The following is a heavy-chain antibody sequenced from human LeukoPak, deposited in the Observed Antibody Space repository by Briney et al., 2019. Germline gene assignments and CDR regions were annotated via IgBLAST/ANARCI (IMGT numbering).Heavy chain of an antibody. CDR1: EFILSDYW. CDR2: IKQGGREE. Sequence: LTGGSLRLSCVASEFILSDYWMSWVRQSPGKGLEWVANIKQGGREEKYVGSVKGRFAISRDDAKSTLYLQMDSLSGDDTAVYYCARDNGGWFDSWGRGTLVTVSS. V-gene: IGHV3-7*03. J-gene: IGHJ5*01. D-gene: IGHD3-10*01. CDR3: ARDNGGWFDS.